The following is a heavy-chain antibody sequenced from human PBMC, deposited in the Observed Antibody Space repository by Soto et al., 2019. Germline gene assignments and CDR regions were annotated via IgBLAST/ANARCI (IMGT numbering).Heavy chain of an antibody. CDR1: GFTFSSYS. D-gene: IGHD6-13*01. V-gene: IGHV3-21*01. CDR2: ISSSSSYI. Sequence: EVQLVESGGGLVKPGGSLRLSCAASGFTFSSYSMNWVRQAPGKGLEWVSSISSSSSYIYYADSVKGRFTICRDNAKNSLYLQMNSLRAEDTAVYYCAVTGTIAAAGRSVDYWGQGTLVTVSS. J-gene: IGHJ4*02. CDR3: AVTGTIAAAGRSVDY.